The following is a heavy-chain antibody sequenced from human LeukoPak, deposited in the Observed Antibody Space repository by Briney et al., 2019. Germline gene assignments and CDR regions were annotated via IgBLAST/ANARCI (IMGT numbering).Heavy chain of an antibody. D-gene: IGHD3-22*01. Sequence: ASVKVSCKASGYTFTSYGISWVRQAPGQGLERMGWISAYNGNTNYAQKLQGRVTMTTDTSTSTAYMELRSLRSDDTAVYYCARVTRVYYDSSLGYWGQGTLVTVSS. CDR3: ARVTRVYYDSSLGY. CDR1: GYTFTSYG. V-gene: IGHV1-18*01. CDR2: ISAYNGNT. J-gene: IGHJ4*02.